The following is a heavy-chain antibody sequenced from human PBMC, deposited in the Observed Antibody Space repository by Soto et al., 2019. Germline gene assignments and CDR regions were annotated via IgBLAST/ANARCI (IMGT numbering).Heavy chain of an antibody. CDR2: ISHSGIT. Sequence: QVQLQQWGAGLLKPSETLSLTCAVYGGSFSGYYWSWIRQPPGKGLEWIGEISHSGITEYNPSLKSRVSISLDTPKNRFSLKVSSVTAADTAVYYCARQDPGVAAVGYWGQGTLVTVSS. CDR1: GGSFSGYY. V-gene: IGHV4-34*01. J-gene: IGHJ4*02. CDR3: ARQDPGVAAVGY. D-gene: IGHD6-13*01.